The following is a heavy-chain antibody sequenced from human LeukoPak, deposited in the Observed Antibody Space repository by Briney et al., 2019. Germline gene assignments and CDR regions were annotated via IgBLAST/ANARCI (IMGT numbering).Heavy chain of an antibody. CDR3: AGGALDY. CDR2: ISQDGREQ. V-gene: IGHV3-7*04. J-gene: IGHJ4*02. Sequence: GGSLRLSCAASGFTFSDYWMSWVRQSPGQGLEWVAKISQDGREQRFVDSVKGRFTISRDNGKNLLFLQMDSLRAEDTAVYYCAGGALDYWGPGTPVSVSS. CDR1: GFTFSDYW.